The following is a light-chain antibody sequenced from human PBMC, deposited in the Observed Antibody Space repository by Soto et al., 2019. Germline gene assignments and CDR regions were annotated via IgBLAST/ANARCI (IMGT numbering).Light chain of an antibody. V-gene: IGKV1-5*03. Sequence: DIQMTQSPSTLSASVGDRVTITCRASQSISSWLAWYHQKPGKAPKLLIYKASSLESGVPSRFSGSGSGTEFTLTICSLQPDDFATYYCQQYNSYSWTFGQGSKV. CDR1: QSISSW. CDR3: QQYNSYSWT. J-gene: IGKJ1*01. CDR2: KAS.